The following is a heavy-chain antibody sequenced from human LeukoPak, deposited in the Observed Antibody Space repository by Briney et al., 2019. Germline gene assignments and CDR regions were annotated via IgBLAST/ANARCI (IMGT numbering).Heavy chain of an antibody. D-gene: IGHD1-26*01. V-gene: IGHV4-34*01. CDR2: INHSGST. J-gene: IGHJ5*02. Sequence: SETLSLTCAVYGGSFSGHYWTWIRQPPGKGLEWIGEINHSGSTNYNPSLKSRVTISVDTSKNQFSLKVSSVTAADTAIYYCAKKYSTGLDPWGQGTLVTVSS. CDR3: AKKYSTGLDP. CDR1: GGSFSGHY.